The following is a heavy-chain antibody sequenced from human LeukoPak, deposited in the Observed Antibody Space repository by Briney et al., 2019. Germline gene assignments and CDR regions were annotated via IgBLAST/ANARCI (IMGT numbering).Heavy chain of an antibody. CDR3: ARRQRVLRYFDWSDY. J-gene: IGHJ4*02. Sequence: SETLSLTCTVSGGSISGNSYYWGWIRQPPGKGLEWIGSIDYSGSTYYNPSLKSRVTISVDTSKNQFSLELGSVTAADTAVYYCARRQRVLRYFDWSDYWGQGTLVTVSS. CDR2: IDYSGST. CDR1: GGSISGNSYY. D-gene: IGHD3-9*01. V-gene: IGHV4-39*01.